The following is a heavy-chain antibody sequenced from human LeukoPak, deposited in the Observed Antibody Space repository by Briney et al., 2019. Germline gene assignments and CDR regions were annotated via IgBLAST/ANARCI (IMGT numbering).Heavy chain of an antibody. CDR2: APHDGNSP. Sequence: QPGRSLRLSCAASGFTFSSYAVHWVRQAPGKGLEWVAVAPHDGNSPLYAASVNGRFTISRDNSRDTLFLHMDSLRVDDTAIYYCVRQTLGASGLDRWGQGVLVTVSS. J-gene: IGHJ4*02. CDR1: GFTFSSYA. D-gene: IGHD1-14*01. CDR3: VRQTLGASGLDR. V-gene: IGHV3-30*04.